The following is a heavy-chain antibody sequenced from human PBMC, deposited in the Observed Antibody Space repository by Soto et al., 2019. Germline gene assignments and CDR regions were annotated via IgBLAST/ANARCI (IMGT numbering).Heavy chain of an antibody. D-gene: IGHD6-6*01. V-gene: IGHV3-30*18. CDR1: GFTFSSYG. Sequence: PGGSLRLSCAASGFTFSSYGMHWVRQAPGKRLEWMAVISYDGSNKYYADSVKGRFTISRDNSKNTLYLQMNSLRAEDTAVYYCSKDHRGSSSKFYCYYGMDVWGQGTTVTVS. CDR3: SKDHRGSSSKFYCYYGMDV. CDR2: ISYDGSNK. J-gene: IGHJ6*02.